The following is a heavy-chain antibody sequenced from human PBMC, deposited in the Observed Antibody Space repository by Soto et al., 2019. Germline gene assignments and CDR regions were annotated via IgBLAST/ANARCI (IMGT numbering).Heavy chain of an antibody. J-gene: IGHJ4*02. CDR2: ISNTGST. CDR3: SRGPLYYANTIGYYYRGPFDY. V-gene: IGHV4-61*01. Sequence: SETLSLTCTVYGGSVSSGTYDWNWIRQSPGKGLEWIGYISNTGSTDHNPSFESRVTISVDTSKNQFSLTLRSVTAADTAVYFCSRGPLYYANTIGYYYRGPFDYWGQGSLVTVSS. CDR1: GGSVSSGTYD. D-gene: IGHD3-22*01.